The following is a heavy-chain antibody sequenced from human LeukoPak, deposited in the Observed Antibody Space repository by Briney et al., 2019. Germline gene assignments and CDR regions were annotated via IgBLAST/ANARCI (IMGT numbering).Heavy chain of an antibody. Sequence: GGSLRLSCAASGFTFSSYGMHWVRQAPGKGLEWVAFIRYDGSNKHYADSVKGRFTISRDNSKNTLYLQMNSLRAEDTAVYYCAKDSSLPVGFDPWGQGTLVTVSS. J-gene: IGHJ5*02. V-gene: IGHV3-30*02. D-gene: IGHD4-23*01. CDR3: AKDSSLPVGFDP. CDR1: GFTFSSYG. CDR2: IRYDGSNK.